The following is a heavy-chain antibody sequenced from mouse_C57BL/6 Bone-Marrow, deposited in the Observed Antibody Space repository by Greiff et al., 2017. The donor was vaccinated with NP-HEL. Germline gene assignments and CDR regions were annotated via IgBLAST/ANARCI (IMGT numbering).Heavy chain of an antibody. V-gene: IGHV1-69*01. J-gene: IGHJ4*01. Sequence: VQLQQPGAELVMPGASVKLSCKASGYTFTSYWMHWVKQRPGQGLEWIGEIDPSDSYTNYNQKFKGKSTLTVDKSSSTAYMQLSSLTSEDSAVYYCARNYGYDVGYAMDYWGQGTSVTVSS. CDR2: IDPSDSYT. CDR3: ARNYGYDVGYAMDY. CDR1: GYTFTSYW. D-gene: IGHD2-2*01.